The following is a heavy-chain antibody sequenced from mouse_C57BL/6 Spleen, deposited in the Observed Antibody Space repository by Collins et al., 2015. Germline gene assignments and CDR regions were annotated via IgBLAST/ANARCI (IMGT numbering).Heavy chain of an antibody. CDR2: ILPGSVST. CDR1: GYTFTGYL. V-gene: IGHV1-9*01. Sequence: QVQLQQSGAELMKPGASVNLSCKATGYTFTGYLIEWVKQRPGHGLEWIGEILPGSVSTNYNEKFKGKATFTADTSSNTAYMQLSSLTTEDSAIYYCARYHYDYDGGGMDYWGQGTSVTVSS. J-gene: IGHJ4*01. CDR3: ARYHYDYDGGGMDY. D-gene: IGHD2-4*01.